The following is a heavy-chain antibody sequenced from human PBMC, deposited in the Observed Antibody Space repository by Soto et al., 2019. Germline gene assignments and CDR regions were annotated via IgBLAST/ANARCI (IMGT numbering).Heavy chain of an antibody. CDR2: INQDGSEK. CDR1: GFTFSNYW. D-gene: IGHD4-17*01. CDR3: ASSTVNKPGNA. J-gene: IGHJ4*02. V-gene: IGHV3-7*01. Sequence: EVQLVESGGGLVQPGGSLRLSCAASGFTFSNYWMSWVRQAPGKGLEWVANINQDGSEKTYVDSVKGRFTISRDNAKNSLYLQMNSLRAEDTAVYYCASSTVNKPGNAGGQGTLVTVSS.